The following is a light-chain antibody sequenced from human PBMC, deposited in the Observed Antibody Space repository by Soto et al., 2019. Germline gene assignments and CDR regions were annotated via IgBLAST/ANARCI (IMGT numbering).Light chain of an antibody. Sequence: DIQMTQSPSTLSASVGDRATITCRASRSISDWLAWYQQKPGKAPGLLIFGASSMTSGVPSRFSGSGSGTEITLTISRLQPDDAATYYCLQYSSHSWTFGQGTKVDIK. J-gene: IGKJ1*01. CDR2: GAS. CDR1: RSISDW. V-gene: IGKV1-5*01. CDR3: LQYSSHSWT.